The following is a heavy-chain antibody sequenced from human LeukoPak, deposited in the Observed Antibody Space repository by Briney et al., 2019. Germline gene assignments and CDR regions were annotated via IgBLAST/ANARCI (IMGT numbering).Heavy chain of an antibody. D-gene: IGHD6-19*01. CDR2: ISGSGDST. J-gene: IGHJ5*02. CDR3: IGGYSSAWYNWFDP. CDR1: GFTFKSYA. V-gene: IGHV3-23*01. Sequence: GGSLRLSCATSGFTFKSYAMSWVRQAPGKGLEWVSTISGSGDSTYYADSVKGRFTISRDHSKNTLYLQMNSLRGDDTAVYYCIGGYSSAWYNWFDPWGQGTLVTVSS.